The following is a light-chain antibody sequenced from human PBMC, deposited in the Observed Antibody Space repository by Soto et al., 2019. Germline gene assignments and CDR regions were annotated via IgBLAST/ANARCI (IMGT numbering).Light chain of an antibody. Sequence: QSALTQPASVSGSPGQSITISCTGTTSDVGGYNYVSWYQQHPGKAPKLMIYDVSNWPSGIPSRFSGSKSGNTASLTISGIQAEDEADYYCSSYSGSSFVLFGGGTKLTVL. CDR1: TSDVGGYNY. CDR2: DVS. V-gene: IGLV2-14*01. CDR3: SSYSGSSFVL. J-gene: IGLJ2*01.